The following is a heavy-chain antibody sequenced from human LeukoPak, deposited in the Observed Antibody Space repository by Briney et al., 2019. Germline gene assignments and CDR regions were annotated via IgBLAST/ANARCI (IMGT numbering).Heavy chain of an antibody. CDR1: GGSFSGYY. Sequence: SETLSLTCAVYGGSFSGYYWSWIRQPPGKGLEWIGEINHSGSTYYNPSLKSRVTISVDTSKNQFSLKLSSVTAADTAVYYCARERQRGYNSGWYGYWGQGTLVTVSS. V-gene: IGHV4-34*01. D-gene: IGHD6-19*01. CDR3: ARERQRGYNSGWYGY. J-gene: IGHJ4*02. CDR2: INHSGST.